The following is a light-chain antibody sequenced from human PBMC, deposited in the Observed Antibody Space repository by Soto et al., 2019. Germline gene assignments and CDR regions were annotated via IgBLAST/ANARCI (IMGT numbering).Light chain of an antibody. V-gene: IGKV3-15*01. Sequence: EVVITQSPATMSVSPGERATLSFRASQSVSSNLAWYQQKPGQAPRLLIYGASTRATSIPARFSGSGSGTEFALTVSSLQAEDFAVYYCQQYNNWPPWTTGQGTKVEIK. CDR3: QQYNNWPPWT. CDR2: GAS. J-gene: IGKJ1*01. CDR1: QSVSSN.